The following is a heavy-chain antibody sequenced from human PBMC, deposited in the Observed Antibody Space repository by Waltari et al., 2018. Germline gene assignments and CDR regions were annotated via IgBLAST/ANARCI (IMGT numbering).Heavy chain of an antibody. D-gene: IGHD3-22*01. V-gene: IGHV3-23*01. Sequence: EVQLLESGGGLVQPGGSLRLSCAASGFTFSSYAMSWVRQATGKGLEWVSAVRGSGCSAFYADSVKGRFTISRDNSTNTLYLQMNSLRAEDTAVYYCAKDLRRSYDSSGSTYYYYGMDVWGQGTTVTVSS. CDR2: VRGSGCSA. CDR3: AKDLRRSYDSSGSTYYYYGMDV. CDR1: GFTFSSYA. J-gene: IGHJ6*02.